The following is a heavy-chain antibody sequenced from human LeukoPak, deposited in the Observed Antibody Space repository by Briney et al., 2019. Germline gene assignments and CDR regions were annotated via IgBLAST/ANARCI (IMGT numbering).Heavy chain of an antibody. D-gene: IGHD3-10*01. CDR1: GFTFSDYY. CDR3: ARRAMVRGVMNAFDI. CDR2: ISSSSSYT. V-gene: IGHV3-11*06. Sequence: GGSLRLSCAASGFTFSDYYMSWIRQAPGKGLEWVSFISSSSSYTNYADSVKGRFTISRDNAKNSLYLQMNSLRAEDTAVYYCARRAMVRGVMNAFDIWGQGTMVTVSS. J-gene: IGHJ3*02.